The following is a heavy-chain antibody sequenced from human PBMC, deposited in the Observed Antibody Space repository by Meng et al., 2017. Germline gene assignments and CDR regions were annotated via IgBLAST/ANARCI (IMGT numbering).Heavy chain of an antibody. D-gene: IGHD1-26*01. Sequence: GESLKISCAASGFTFNSHWMSWVRQAPGKGLEWVANIKQDGSEKYYVDSVEGRFTISRDNAKNSLSLEMNSLRVEDTAVYYCVRDKTVGATIFDCWGQGTLVTGLL. J-gene: IGHJ4*02. V-gene: IGHV3-7*01. CDR2: IKQDGSEK. CDR1: GFTFNSHW. CDR3: VRDKTVGATIFDC.